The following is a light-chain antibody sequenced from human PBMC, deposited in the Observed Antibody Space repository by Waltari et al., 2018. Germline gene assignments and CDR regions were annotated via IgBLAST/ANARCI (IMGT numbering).Light chain of an antibody. V-gene: IGKV4-1*01. J-gene: IGKJ3*01. Sequence: DIVMTQSPDSLAVSLGERATINCNSSQSVLYSSNNKNYLAWYQQKPGQPPKLLIYWASTRESGVPERFSGSGSGTDFTLTISSLQAEDVAVYYCQQYYSTPFTFGPGTKVDIK. CDR1: QSVLYSSNNKNY. CDR2: WAS. CDR3: QQYYSTPFT.